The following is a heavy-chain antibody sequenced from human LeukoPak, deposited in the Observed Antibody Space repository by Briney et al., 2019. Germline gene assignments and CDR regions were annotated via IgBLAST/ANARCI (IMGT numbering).Heavy chain of an antibody. CDR2: ISSSSSTI. J-gene: IGHJ4*02. Sequence: PGGSLRLSCAASGFTFSSHSMNWVRQAPGKGLEWVSYISSSSSTIYYADSVKGRFTISRDNAKNSLYLQMNSLRVEDTAFYYRAKDNRRHYTSGPNPDSLHWGQGALVTVSS. CDR3: AKDNRRHYTSGPNPDSLH. D-gene: IGHD6-19*01. V-gene: IGHV3-48*01. CDR1: GFTFSSHS.